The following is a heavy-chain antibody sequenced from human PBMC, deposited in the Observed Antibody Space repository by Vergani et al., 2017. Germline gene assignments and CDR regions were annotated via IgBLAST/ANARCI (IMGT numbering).Heavy chain of an antibody. Sequence: QVPLVPSGSALKTPGASVKLSCKASGYTFTRYALSWVRQAPGQGLEWLGWINTNTGDPTYAQAFRGRFVFSLDTSVSTAFLQISSLKAEDTAVYYCARESGGVDYWGQGTLVTVSS. D-gene: IGHD6-25*01. CDR2: INTNTGDP. J-gene: IGHJ4*02. CDR1: GYTFTRYA. V-gene: IGHV7-4-1*02. CDR3: ARESGGVDY.